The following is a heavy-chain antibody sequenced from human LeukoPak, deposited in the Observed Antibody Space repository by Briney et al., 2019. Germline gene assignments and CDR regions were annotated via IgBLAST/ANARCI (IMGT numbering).Heavy chain of an antibody. CDR1: GGSISPYY. CDR2: IDPSGSA. V-gene: IGHV4-59*01. J-gene: IGHJ6*02. CDR3: ARDHWLFSSKTWYYYGMDV. Sequence: SETLSLTCVVSGGSISPYYWSWIRQSPGKGLEWIGCIDPSGSASYNPSLKSRVTIFVDTSKNLFSLILTSVSASDTAIYYCARDHWLFSSKTWYYYGMDVWGQGTTVTVSS. D-gene: IGHD3-9*01.